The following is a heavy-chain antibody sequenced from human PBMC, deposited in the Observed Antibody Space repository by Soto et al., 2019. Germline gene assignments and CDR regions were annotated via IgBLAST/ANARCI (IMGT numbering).Heavy chain of an antibody. J-gene: IGHJ4*02. CDR3: AREPRYGDYVRRSDY. Sequence: SVKVSCKASGYTFTSYTISWVRQAPGQGLEWMGRIIPILGIANYAQKFQGRVTITADKSTSTAYMELSSLRSEDTAVYYCAREPRYGDYVRRSDYWGQGTLVTVSS. D-gene: IGHD4-17*01. CDR1: GYTFTSYT. CDR2: IIPILGIA. V-gene: IGHV1-69*04.